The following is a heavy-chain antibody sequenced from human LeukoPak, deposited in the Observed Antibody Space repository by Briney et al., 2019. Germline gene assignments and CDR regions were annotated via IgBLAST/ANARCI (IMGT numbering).Heavy chain of an antibody. Sequence: GGSLRLSCAASRFTFSSYSMNWVRQAPGKGLEWVSSISSSSSYIYYADSVKGRFTISRDNAKNSLYLQMNSLRAEDTAVYYCARDRSYDFWSGPFDYWGQGTLVTVSS. V-gene: IGHV3-21*01. CDR1: RFTFSSYS. CDR3: ARDRSYDFWSGPFDY. D-gene: IGHD3-3*01. J-gene: IGHJ4*02. CDR2: ISSSSSYI.